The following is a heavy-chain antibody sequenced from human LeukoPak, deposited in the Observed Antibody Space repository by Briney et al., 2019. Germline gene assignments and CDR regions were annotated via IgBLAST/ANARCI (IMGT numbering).Heavy chain of an antibody. J-gene: IGHJ6*03. CDR1: GFTFSSYW. D-gene: IGHD3-3*01. V-gene: IGHV3-7*01. CDR2: IKQDGSEK. Sequence: QPGGSLRLSCAASGFTFSSYWMSWVRQAPGKGLEWVANIKQDGSEKYYVDSVKGRFTISRDNAKNSLYLQMNSLRAEDTAVYYCARDGSKDRNYYDFWSGYYPDRVYYYYYMDVWGKGTTVTVSS. CDR3: ARDGSKDRNYYDFWSGYYPDRVYYYYYMDV.